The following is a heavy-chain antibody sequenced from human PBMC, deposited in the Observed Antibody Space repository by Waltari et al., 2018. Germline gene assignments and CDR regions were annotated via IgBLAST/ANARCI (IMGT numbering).Heavy chain of an antibody. CDR3: ARDRGSIPEPRWLDP. J-gene: IGHJ5*02. CDR1: GFTFSSYW. Sequence: EVQLVDSGGDLVQPGGSLRLSCAASGFTFSSYWMNWVRQAPGKGLVWVANINQDGSARYYLGSVKGRFTISRDNAKNSLYLQMNSLRADDTAVYYCARDRGSIPEPRWLDPWGQGTLVTVSS. D-gene: IGHD2-2*02. V-gene: IGHV3-7*03. CDR2: INQDGSAR.